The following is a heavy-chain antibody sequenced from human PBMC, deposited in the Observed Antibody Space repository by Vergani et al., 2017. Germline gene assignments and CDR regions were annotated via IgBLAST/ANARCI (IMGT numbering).Heavy chain of an antibody. J-gene: IGHJ6*03. CDR3: ARIRGYSYGYISRDYYYMDV. CDR1: GGSFSGYY. Sequence: QVQLQQWGAGLLKPSETLSLTCAVYGGSFSGYYWSWIRQPPGKGLEWIGEINHSGSTNYNPSLKSRVTISVDTSKNQFSLKLSSVTAADTAVYYCARIRGYSYGYISRDYYYMDVWRKGP. D-gene: IGHD5-18*01. V-gene: IGHV4-34*01. CDR2: INHSGST.